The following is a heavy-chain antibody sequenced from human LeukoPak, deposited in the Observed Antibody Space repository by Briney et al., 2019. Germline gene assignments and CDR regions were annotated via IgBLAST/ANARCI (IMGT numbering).Heavy chain of an antibody. CDR2: ISGSGDST. CDR1: GFTFSSYA. V-gene: IGHV3-23*01. CDR3: AKGDPYGSGSYPVDY. Sequence: GGSLRLSCAASGFTFSSYAMSWVRQAPGKGLEWVSAISGSGDSTYSTDSVKGRFTISRDNSKNTLYLQMNSLRPEDTAVYYCAKGDPYGSGSYPVDYWGQGTLVTVSS. J-gene: IGHJ4*02. D-gene: IGHD3-10*01.